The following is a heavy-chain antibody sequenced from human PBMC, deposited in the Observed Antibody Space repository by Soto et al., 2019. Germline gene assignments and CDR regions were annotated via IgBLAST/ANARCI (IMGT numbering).Heavy chain of an antibody. CDR3: AKDLNPGGDSPYYGMDV. D-gene: IGHD2-21*02. CDR2: ISYDGSNK. CDR1: GFTFSSYG. V-gene: IGHV3-30*18. J-gene: IGHJ6*02. Sequence: LRLSCAASGFTFSSYGMHWVRQAPGKGLEWVAVISYDGSNKYYADSVKGRFTISRDNSKNTLYLQMNSLRAKDTAVYYCAKDLNPGGDSPYYGMDVWGQGTTVTVSS.